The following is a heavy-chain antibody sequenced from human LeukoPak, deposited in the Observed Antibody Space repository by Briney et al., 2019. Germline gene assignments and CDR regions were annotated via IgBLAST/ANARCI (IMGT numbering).Heavy chain of an antibody. Sequence: SETLSLTCTVSGGSISSSSYYWGWIRQPPGKGLEWIGSIYYSGSTYYNPSLKSRVTISVDTSKNQFSLKLSSVTAADTAVYYCARHVGFITMVRGVINNNRFDPWGQGTLVTVSS. J-gene: IGHJ5*02. V-gene: IGHV4-39*07. D-gene: IGHD3-10*01. CDR3: ARHVGFITMVRGVINNNRFDP. CDR1: GGSISSSSYY. CDR2: IYYSGST.